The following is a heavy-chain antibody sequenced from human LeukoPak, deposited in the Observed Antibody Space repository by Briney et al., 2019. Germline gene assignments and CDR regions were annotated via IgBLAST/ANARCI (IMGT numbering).Heavy chain of an antibody. CDR1: GDSVSSNNGA. V-gene: IGHV6-1*01. J-gene: IGHJ4*02. CDR2: TYYRSKWYN. Sequence: SQTLSLTCAISGDSVSSNNGARNWIRQSPSRGLEWLGRTYYRSKWYNDYAASIQGRITINPDTSKNQFSLQLYSVTPEDTAVYYCARDVGTTGWHTFDYWGQGTLVTVSS. D-gene: IGHD6-19*01. CDR3: ARDVGTTGWHTFDY.